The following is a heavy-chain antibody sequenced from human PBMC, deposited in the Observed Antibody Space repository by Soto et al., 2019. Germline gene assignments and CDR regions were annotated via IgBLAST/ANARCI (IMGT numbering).Heavy chain of an antibody. V-gene: IGHV1-69*01. CDR2: IIPIFGTA. J-gene: IGHJ6*02. Sequence: QVQLVQSGAEVKKPGSSVKVSCKASGGAFSSYAISWVRQAPGQGLEWMGGIIPIFGTANYAQKFQDRVTITADESTSTAYMELSSLRSEDTAVYYCARSSITLVRGADYTMDVWGQGTTVTVSS. D-gene: IGHD3-10*01. CDR1: GGAFSSYA. CDR3: ARSSITLVRGADYTMDV.